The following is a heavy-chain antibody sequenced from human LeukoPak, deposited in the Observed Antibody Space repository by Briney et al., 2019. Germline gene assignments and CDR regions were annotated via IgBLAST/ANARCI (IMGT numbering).Heavy chain of an antibody. CDR2: IIPIFGTA. Sequence: VASVKVSCKASGGTFNSFVISWVRQAPGQGLECMGGIIPIFGTANYPQKFQGRVTITADESTSTAYMELSSLRSEDTAVYYCARGDGTVVVWGQGTLVTVSS. CDR1: GGTFNSFV. CDR3: ARGDGTVVV. D-gene: IGHD4-23*01. J-gene: IGHJ4*02. V-gene: IGHV1-69*13.